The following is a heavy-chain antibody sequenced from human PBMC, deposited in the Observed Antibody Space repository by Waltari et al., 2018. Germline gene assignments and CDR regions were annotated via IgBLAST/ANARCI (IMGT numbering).Heavy chain of an antibody. CDR3: ARHPAMTIMLWYFDL. J-gene: IGHJ2*01. CDR2: IYYSGTT. Sequence: QLQLQESGPGLVKPSETLSLTCTVSGGSISSSSYYWGWIRQPPGKGLEWIGSIYYSGTTYYTPSLKSRVTISVDTSKNQFSLKLSSVTAADTAVYYCARHPAMTIMLWYFDLWGRGTLVTVSS. CDR1: GGSISSSSYY. V-gene: IGHV4-39*01. D-gene: IGHD2-8*01.